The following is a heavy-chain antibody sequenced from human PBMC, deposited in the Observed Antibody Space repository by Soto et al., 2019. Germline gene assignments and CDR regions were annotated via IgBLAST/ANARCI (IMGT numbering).Heavy chain of an antibody. V-gene: IGHV1-46*01. J-gene: IGHJ4*02. D-gene: IGHD3-22*01. CDR2: INPNGGST. CDR1: GYTFTSYY. Sequence: QVQLVQSGAEVKKPGASVKFSCKASGYTFTSYYIHWVRQAPGQGLEWMGIINPNGGSTNYAQKFQGRIFITGDTSTSTVYMEVSGLRSEDTAVYFCARGLSSAALWGQGTLVTVSS. CDR3: ARGLSSAAL.